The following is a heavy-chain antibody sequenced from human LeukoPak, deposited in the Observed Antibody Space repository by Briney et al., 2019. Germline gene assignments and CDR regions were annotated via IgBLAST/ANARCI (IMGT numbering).Heavy chain of an antibody. D-gene: IGHD3-9*01. CDR3: ARGDFDWHPGRFFDY. J-gene: IGHJ4*02. CDR2: IKKDGSEK. V-gene: IGHV3-7*01. CDR1: GFTFSSYW. Sequence: PGGSLRLSCAASGFTFSSYWMSWVRQAPGKGLEWVANIKKDGSEKYYVDSVKGRFTISRDNAKNSLYLQMNSLRAEDTAVYYCARGDFDWHPGRFFDYWGQGTLVTVSS.